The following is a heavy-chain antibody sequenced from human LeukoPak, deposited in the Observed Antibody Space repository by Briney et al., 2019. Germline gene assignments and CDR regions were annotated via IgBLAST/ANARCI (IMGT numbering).Heavy chain of an antibody. CDR1: GFTFSSYE. D-gene: IGHD4-17*01. V-gene: IGHV3-48*03. CDR3: AREHDCGDLYFDY. J-gene: IGHJ4*02. Sequence: GGSLRLSCAASGFTFSSYEMNWVRQAPGKGLEWVSYISSSGSTIYYADSVKGRFTISRDNAKNSLYLQMNSLRAEDTAVYYCAREHDCGDLYFDYWGQGTLVTVSS. CDR2: ISSSGSTI.